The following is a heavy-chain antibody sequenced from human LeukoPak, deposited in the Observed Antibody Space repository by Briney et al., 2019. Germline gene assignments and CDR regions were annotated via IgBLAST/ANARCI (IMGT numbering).Heavy chain of an antibody. V-gene: IGHV4-30-4*08. Sequence: SETLSLTCTVSGGSISSGDYYWSWIRQPPGKGLEWIRHIYYSGSTYYNPSLKSRVTISVDTSKNQFSLKLSSVTAADTAVYYCARTYDFWSGYPRYFDYWGQGTLVTVSS. D-gene: IGHD3-3*01. CDR3: ARTYDFWSGYPRYFDY. J-gene: IGHJ4*02. CDR1: GGSISSGDYY. CDR2: IYYSGST.